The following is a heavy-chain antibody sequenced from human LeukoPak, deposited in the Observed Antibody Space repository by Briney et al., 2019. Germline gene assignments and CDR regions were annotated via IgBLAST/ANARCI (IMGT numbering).Heavy chain of an antibody. Sequence: HAGGSLRLSCAASGFTFSSYAMNWVRQAPGKGLEWVSGISGSGGSTYYADSLKGRFTISRDNSKNTLFLEMSSLRAEDTAIYYCAKDACSNTNCPPGTAMFRFYYYSDVWGKGTTVTVSS. CDR3: AKDACSNTNCPPGTAMFRFYYYSDV. V-gene: IGHV3-23*01. J-gene: IGHJ6*03. CDR1: GFTFSSYA. D-gene: IGHD2-2*01. CDR2: ISGSGGST.